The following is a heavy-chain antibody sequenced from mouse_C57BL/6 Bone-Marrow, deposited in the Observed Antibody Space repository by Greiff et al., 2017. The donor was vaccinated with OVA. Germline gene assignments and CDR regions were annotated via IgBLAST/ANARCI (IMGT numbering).Heavy chain of an antibody. CDR3: ARPPHYYGSSYAMDY. D-gene: IGHD1-1*01. V-gene: IGHV1-64*01. Sequence: VQLQQPGAELVKPGASVTLSCKASGYTFTSYWMHWVKQRPGQGLEWIGMIHPNSGSTNYNEKFKSKATLTVDKSSSTAYMQLSSLTSEDSAVYYCARPPHYYGSSYAMDYWGQGTSVTVSS. CDR1: GYTFTSYW. J-gene: IGHJ4*01. CDR2: IHPNSGST.